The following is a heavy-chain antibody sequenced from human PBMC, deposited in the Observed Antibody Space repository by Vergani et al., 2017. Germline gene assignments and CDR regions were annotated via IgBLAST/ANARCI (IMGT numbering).Heavy chain of an antibody. D-gene: IGHD1-1*01. Sequence: VELVQSGPEMRKPGESLKISCKGSGYSFGNYWIGWVRQMPGKGLEWMGIIYPADSDTRYSPSFQGQVTISADKSISTAFLQWDSLKASDTALYYCARHTTYTDSWGQGTLVTVSS. CDR3: ARHTTYTDS. CDR1: GYSFGNYW. J-gene: IGHJ4*02. CDR2: IYPADSDT. V-gene: IGHV5-51*01.